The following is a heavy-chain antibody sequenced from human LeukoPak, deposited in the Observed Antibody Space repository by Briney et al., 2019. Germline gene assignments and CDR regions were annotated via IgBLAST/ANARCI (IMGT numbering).Heavy chain of an antibody. D-gene: IGHD3-3*01. CDR2: INAGNGNT. V-gene: IGHV1-3*01. CDR3: ARGDYDSRTFDP. Sequence: ASVKVSCKASGYTFTSYAMHWVRQAPGQRLEWMGWINAGNGNTKYSQKFQGRVTMTRDASTSTVYMELSSLRSEDTAVYYCARGDYDSRTFDPWGQGTLVTVSS. CDR1: GYTFTSYA. J-gene: IGHJ5*02.